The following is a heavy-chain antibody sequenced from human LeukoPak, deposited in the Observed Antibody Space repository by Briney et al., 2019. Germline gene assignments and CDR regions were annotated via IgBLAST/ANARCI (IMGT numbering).Heavy chain of an antibody. Sequence: SETLSLTCAVYGGSFSGYYWSWIRQPPGKGLEWIGKINHSGSTNYNPSLKSRVTISVDTSKNQFSLKLSSVTAADTAVYYCARRRWLPRDWFDPWGQGTLVTVSS. CDR2: INHSGST. CDR1: GGSFSGYY. CDR3: ARRRWLPRDWFDP. J-gene: IGHJ5*02. D-gene: IGHD5-24*01. V-gene: IGHV4-34*01.